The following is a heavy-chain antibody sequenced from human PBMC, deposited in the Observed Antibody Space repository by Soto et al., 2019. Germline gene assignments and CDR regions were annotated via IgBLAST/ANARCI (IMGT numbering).Heavy chain of an antibody. D-gene: IGHD2-15*01. Sequence: EVQLLESGGGLVQPGGSPRLSCAASVFTFSRSGMNWVRQAPGMGLEWVSGIGGSGGGTYYADFVKGRFSIFRDDSKDMLYLQMNSLRVEDTAVYYCAKTGYCSGGSCHYIDYLGHGTLVTVSS. CDR3: AKTGYCSGGSCHYIDY. CDR2: IGGSGGGT. J-gene: IGHJ4*01. V-gene: IGHV3-23*01. CDR1: VFTFSRSG.